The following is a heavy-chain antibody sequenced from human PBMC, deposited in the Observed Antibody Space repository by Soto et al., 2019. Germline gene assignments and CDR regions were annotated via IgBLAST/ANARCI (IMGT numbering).Heavy chain of an antibody. CDR1: GFPFGGEW. CDR3: VRPSGAPPG. J-gene: IGHJ4*02. Sequence: EVLLVESGGGIVQPGGSLRLSCAASGFPFGGEWMHWVRQGPGKGLVWVSRMNKDGSIIAYADSVRGRFTISRDNAKSPLSLKMNILGPEDPPLTTCVRPSGAPPGWGQGTRSSSRQ. D-gene: IGHD4-17*01. CDR2: MNKDGSII. V-gene: IGHV3-74*01.